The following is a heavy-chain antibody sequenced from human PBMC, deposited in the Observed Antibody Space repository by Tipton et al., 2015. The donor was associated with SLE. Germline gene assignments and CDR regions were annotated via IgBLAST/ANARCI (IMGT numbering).Heavy chain of an antibody. J-gene: IGHJ1*01. CDR2: IYYSGST. V-gene: IGHV4-59*11. CDR1: GGSISSHY. Sequence: TLSLTCTVPGGSISSHYWSWIRQPPGKGLEWIGYIYYSGSTNYNPSLKSRVTISVDTSKNQFSLKLSSVTAADTAVYYCASVYYDFWSGYRAEYCQHWGQGTLVTVSS. D-gene: IGHD3-3*01. CDR3: ASVYYDFWSGYRAEYCQH.